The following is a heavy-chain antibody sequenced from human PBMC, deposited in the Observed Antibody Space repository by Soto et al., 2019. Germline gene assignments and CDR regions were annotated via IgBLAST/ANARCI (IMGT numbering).Heavy chain of an antibody. CDR2: IADGGSEK. CDR3: ARESNAHFDY. Sequence: EVQLVESGGGLVQPGGSLRLSCAVSGFMFSSYWMSWVRQAPGRGLEWVATIADGGSEKYYVDSVKGRFTISRDNTKNSLFLQMNSLRAEDTAVYYCARESNAHFDYWGQGTLVTVSS. D-gene: IGHD7-27*01. J-gene: IGHJ4*02. V-gene: IGHV3-7*01. CDR1: GFMFSSYW.